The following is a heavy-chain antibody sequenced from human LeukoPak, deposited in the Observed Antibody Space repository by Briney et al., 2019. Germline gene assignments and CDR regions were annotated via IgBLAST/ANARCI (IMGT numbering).Heavy chain of an antibody. CDR1: GFTVSSNY. CDR2: IYSGGST. CDR3: ARARPYCGGDCYDY. D-gene: IGHD2-21*01. J-gene: IGHJ4*02. Sequence: GGSLRLSCAASGFTVSSNYMSWVRQAPGKGLEWVSVIYSGGSTYYADSVKGRFTISRDNSKNTLYLQMNSLRAEDTAVYYCARARPYCGGDCYDYWGQGTLVTVSS. V-gene: IGHV3-66*01.